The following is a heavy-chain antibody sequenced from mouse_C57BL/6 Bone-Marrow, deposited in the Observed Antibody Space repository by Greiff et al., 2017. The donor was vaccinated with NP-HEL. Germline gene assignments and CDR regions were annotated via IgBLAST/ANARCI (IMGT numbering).Heavy chain of an antibody. J-gene: IGHJ1*03. D-gene: IGHD1-1*01. CDR2: INPSSGYT. Sequence: QVQLKESGAELAKPGASVKLSCKASGYTFTSYWMHWVKQRPGQGLEWIGYINPSSGYTKYNQKFKDKAPLTADKSSSTTYMRLSSLTYEDSAVEYCARGGTTGPWSVDVWGTGTTVTVSS. CDR3: ARGGTTGPWSVDV. V-gene: IGHV1-7*01. CDR1: GYTFTSYW.